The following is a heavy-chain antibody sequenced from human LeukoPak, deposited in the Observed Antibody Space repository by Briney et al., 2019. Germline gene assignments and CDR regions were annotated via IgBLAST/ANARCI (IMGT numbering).Heavy chain of an antibody. CDR2: IKQDGSEK. CDR3: AKMLGFCTSISCYFYFDL. D-gene: IGHD2-2*01. V-gene: IGHV3-7*03. CDR1: GFTFSSYW. J-gene: IGHJ2*01. Sequence: PGGSLRLSCAASGFTFSSYWMSWVRQAPGKGLEWVANIKQDGSEKYYVDSVRGRFTISRDNSKDTLYLQMNSLRAEDTAVYYCAKMLGFCTSISCYFYFDLWGRGTLVTVSS.